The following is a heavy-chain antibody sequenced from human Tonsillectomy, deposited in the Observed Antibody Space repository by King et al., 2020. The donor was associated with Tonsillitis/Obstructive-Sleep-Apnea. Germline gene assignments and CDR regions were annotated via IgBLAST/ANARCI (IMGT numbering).Heavy chain of an antibody. J-gene: IGHJ4*02. Sequence: VQLVESGGGVVQPGRSLRLSCAASGFTFSSYGMHWVRQAPGKGLEWGAVIWYDGSNKYYADSVKGRFTISRDNSKNTLYLQMNSLRAEDTAVYYCASGGDYYGSGSYNFDFDYWGQGTLVTVSS. CDR3: ASGGDYYGSGSYNFDFDY. V-gene: IGHV3-33*01. CDR1: GFTFSSYG. D-gene: IGHD3-10*01. CDR2: IWYDGSNK.